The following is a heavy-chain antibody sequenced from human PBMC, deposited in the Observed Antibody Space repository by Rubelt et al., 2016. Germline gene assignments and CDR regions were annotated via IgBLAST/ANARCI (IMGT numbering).Heavy chain of an antibody. CDR2: IYHSGGT. CDR1: GDSISSGYF. J-gene: IGHJ6*02. V-gene: IGHV4-38-2*02. Sequence: QVQLQQWGAGLLKPSQTLSLTCTVSGDSISSGYFWGWIRQPPGKGLEWIASIYHSGGTYYNPSLKSRVTISVDASKNQFSRKLSSVTDSDTAVYSCARDYRNYYYGMDVWGQGTTVTVSS. CDR3: ARDYRNYYYGMDV.